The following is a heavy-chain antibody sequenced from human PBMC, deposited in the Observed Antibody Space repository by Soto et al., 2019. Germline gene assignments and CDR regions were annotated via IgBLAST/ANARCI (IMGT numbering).Heavy chain of an antibody. V-gene: IGHV3-30*03. D-gene: IGHD6-6*01. CDR2: ISYDGSNK. Sequence: GGSLRLSCAASGFTFSSYGMHWVRQAPGKGLEWVAVISYDGSNKYYADSVKGRFTISRDNSKNTLYLQMNSLRAEDTAVYYCATSRRGIAAREGVVATQRDYWGQGTLVTVSS. CDR3: ATSRRGIAAREGVVATQRDY. J-gene: IGHJ4*02. CDR1: GFTFSSYG.